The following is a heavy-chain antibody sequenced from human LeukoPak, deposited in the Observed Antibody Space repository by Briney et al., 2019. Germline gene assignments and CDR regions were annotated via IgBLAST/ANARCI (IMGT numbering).Heavy chain of an antibody. Sequence: GGSLRLSCAASGFTFSSFAMHWVRQAPGKGLEWVAVISFDGSNKYYADSVKGRFTISRDNSKDTVYLQMNSLRTEDTAVYYCARGYGIAATDYWGQGTLVTVSS. CDR1: GFTFSSFA. J-gene: IGHJ4*02. V-gene: IGHV3-30-3*01. D-gene: IGHD4-17*01. CDR3: ARGYGIAATDY. CDR2: ISFDGSNK.